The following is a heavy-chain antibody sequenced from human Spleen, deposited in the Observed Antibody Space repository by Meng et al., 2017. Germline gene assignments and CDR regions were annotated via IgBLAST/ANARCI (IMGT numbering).Heavy chain of an antibody. CDR2: INTNTGNP. CDR3: ARSGYDFWSGYSKN. J-gene: IGHJ4*02. V-gene: IGHV7-4-1*02. CDR1: GYTFPDYW. Sequence: ASVKVSCKASGYTFPDYWLHWVRRAPGQGLEWMGWINTNTGNPTYAQGFTGRFVFSLDTSVSTAYLQISSLKAEDTAVYYCARSGYDFWSGYSKNWGQGTLVTVSS. D-gene: IGHD3-3*01.